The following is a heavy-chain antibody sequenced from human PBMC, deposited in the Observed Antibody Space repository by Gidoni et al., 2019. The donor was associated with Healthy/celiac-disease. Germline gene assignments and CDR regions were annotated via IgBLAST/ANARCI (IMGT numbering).Heavy chain of an antibody. D-gene: IGHD1-26*01. V-gene: IGHV3-43*01. CDR2: ISWDGGST. CDR1: GFTFDDYT. J-gene: IGHJ4*02. CDR3: AKDIGGIVGATNDFGFDY. Sequence: EVQLVESGGVVVQPGGSLRLSCAASGFTFDDYTMHWVRQAPGKGLEWVSLISWDGGSTYYADSVKGRFTISRDNSKNSLYLQMNSLRTEDTALYYCAKDIGGIVGATNDFGFDYWGQGTLVTVSS.